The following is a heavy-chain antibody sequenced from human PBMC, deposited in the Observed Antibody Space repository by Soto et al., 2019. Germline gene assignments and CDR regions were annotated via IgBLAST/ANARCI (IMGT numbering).Heavy chain of an antibody. Sequence: SETLSLTCAVYGGSFSGYSWTWIRQPPGKALEWIGQINHSGSANYNPSLKSRVTISVDRSKNQFSLKLSSVTAADTAVYYCARVPDRWRQGTLVTVSS. CDR1: GGSFSGYS. CDR2: INHSGSA. D-gene: IGHD2-2*01. J-gene: IGHJ5*02. CDR3: ARVPDR. V-gene: IGHV4-34*01.